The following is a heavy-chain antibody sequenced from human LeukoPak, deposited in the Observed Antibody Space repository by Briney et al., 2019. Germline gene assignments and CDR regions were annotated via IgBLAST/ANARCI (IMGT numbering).Heavy chain of an antibody. Sequence: SGTLSLTCAVSGGSISSSNWWSWVHQPPGKGLEWIGEIYHSGSTNYNPSLKSRVTISVDKSKNQFSLKLSSVTAADTAVYYCARDIETSGYYYYGMDVWGQGTTVTVSS. CDR2: IYHSGST. D-gene: IGHD3-16*02. CDR3: ARDIETSGYYYYGMDV. J-gene: IGHJ6*02. V-gene: IGHV4-4*02. CDR1: GGSISSSNW.